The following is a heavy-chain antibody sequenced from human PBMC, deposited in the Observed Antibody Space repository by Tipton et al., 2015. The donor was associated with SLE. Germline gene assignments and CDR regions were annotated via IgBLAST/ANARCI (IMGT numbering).Heavy chain of an antibody. CDR3: AREARRYYFDY. CDR2: IYTSGST. V-gene: IGHV4-61*02. CDR1: GGSLSSGSYY. Sequence: TLSLTCTVSGGSLSSGSYYWSWIRQPAGKGLEWIGRIYTSGSTNYNPSLKSRVTISVDTSKNQFSLKLSSVTAADTAVYYCAREARRYYFDYWGQGTLVTVSS. J-gene: IGHJ4*02.